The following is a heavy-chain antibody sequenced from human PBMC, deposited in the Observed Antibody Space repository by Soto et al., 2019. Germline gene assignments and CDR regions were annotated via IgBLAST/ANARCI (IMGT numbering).Heavy chain of an antibody. CDR3: PRGPSGKKVDS. D-gene: IGHD3-10*01. CDR2: IYNGGST. V-gene: IGHV4-30-4*01. CDR1: GGSISTVNYY. J-gene: IGHJ4*02. Sequence: QVQLQESGPGLVKPSQTLSLTCTVSGGSISTVNYYWSWIRQPPDKGLEWIGHIYNGGSTYNNPSPRSGVTIPEAPSRNHSPGKLSSVSAADPAVYYGPRGPSGKKVDSGAQEPLVPFPS.